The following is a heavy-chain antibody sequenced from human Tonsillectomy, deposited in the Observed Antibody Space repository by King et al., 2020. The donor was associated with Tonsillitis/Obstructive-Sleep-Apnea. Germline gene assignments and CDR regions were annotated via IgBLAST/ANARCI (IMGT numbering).Heavy chain of an antibody. CDR1: GYTFIAYY. J-gene: IGHJ5*02. V-gene: IGHV1-2*02. D-gene: IGHD2-15*01. CDR2: INPGSGGT. CDR3: AREKVLVAATNYWFDP. Sequence: QLVQSGAEVKKPGASVKVSCKASGYTFIAYYIYWVRQAPGQGLECMGWINPGSGGTNYAQKFQGRVSMTRDTSISTAYMELSRLTSDDPAVYYCAREKVLVAATNYWFDPWGQGXLVTVSS.